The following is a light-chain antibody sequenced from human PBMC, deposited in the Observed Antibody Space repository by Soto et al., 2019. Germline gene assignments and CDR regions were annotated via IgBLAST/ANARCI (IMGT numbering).Light chain of an antibody. V-gene: IGLV1-40*01. Sequence: QSVLTQPPSVSGAPGQRVTISCTGSSSNIGARYDVHWYQQLPGTTPKLRISGNINRPAGVPDRFSGSKSGTSASLAITGLQAEDEAEYYCQSYDSSLSGYVFGTGTKVPVL. J-gene: IGLJ1*01. CDR2: GNI. CDR1: SSNIGARYD. CDR3: QSYDSSLSGYV.